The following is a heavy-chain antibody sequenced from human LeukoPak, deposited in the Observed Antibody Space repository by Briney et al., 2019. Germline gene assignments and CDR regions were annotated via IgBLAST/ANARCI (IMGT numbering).Heavy chain of an antibody. CDR2: INHSGST. CDR3: ARGLINPDSSGYSYYFDY. CDR1: GGSFSGYY. D-gene: IGHD3-22*01. Sequence: SETLSLTCAVYGGSFSGYYWSWIRQPPGKGLEWIGEINHSGSTNYSPSLKSRVTISVDTSKNQFSLKLSSVTAADTAVYYCARGLINPDSSGYSYYFDYWGQGTLVTVSS. J-gene: IGHJ4*02. V-gene: IGHV4-34*01.